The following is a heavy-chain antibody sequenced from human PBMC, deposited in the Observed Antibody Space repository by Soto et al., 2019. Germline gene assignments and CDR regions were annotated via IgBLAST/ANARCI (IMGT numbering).Heavy chain of an antibody. V-gene: IGHV4-39*01. J-gene: IGHJ4*02. Sequence: PSETLSLTCSVSGVSIDSSRYYRGWIRQPPGRGLEWIGDMYYTGSPSYNPSLKSRVTISVDTSKNQISLKLNSVTAADTAVYYCARRDCGGDCYSWYYWGQGTLVTVSS. D-gene: IGHD2-21*02. CDR3: ARRDCGGDCYSWYY. CDR2: MYYTGSP. CDR1: GVSIDSSRYY.